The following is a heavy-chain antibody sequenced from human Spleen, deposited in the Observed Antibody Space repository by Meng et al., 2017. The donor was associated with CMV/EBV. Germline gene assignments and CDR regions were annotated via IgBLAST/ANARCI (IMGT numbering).Heavy chain of an antibody. D-gene: IGHD3-22*01. CDR2: ISSSSSYI. Sequence: GESLKISCAASGFTFEDYAMHWVRQAPGKGLEWVSSISSSSSYIYYADSVKGRFTISRDNAKNSLYLQMNSLRAEDTAVYYCARGSGSSGYYPDYWGQGTLVTVSS. V-gene: IGHV3-21*01. CDR1: GFTFEDYA. CDR3: ARGSGSSGYYPDY. J-gene: IGHJ4*02.